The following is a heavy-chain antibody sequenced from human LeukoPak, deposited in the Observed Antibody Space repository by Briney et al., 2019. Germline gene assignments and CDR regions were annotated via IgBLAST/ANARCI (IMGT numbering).Heavy chain of an antibody. CDR1: GFTFSSLT. V-gene: IGHV3-23*01. J-gene: IGHJ4*02. CDR2: IIASGDKT. D-gene: IGHD3-22*01. CDR3: ARDYYDSTGYYFDY. Sequence: TGRSRTPACAPYGFTFSSLTTRCVRQPPRNWMEWISSIIASGDKTYHADSVKGRFTISRDNSKDTLYLQMNSLTAEDTAVYYCARDYYDSTGYYFDYWGQGTLVTVSS.